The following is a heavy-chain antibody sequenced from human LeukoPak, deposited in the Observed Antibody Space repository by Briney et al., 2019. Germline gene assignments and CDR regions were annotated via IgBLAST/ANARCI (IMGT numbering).Heavy chain of an antibody. D-gene: IGHD5-18*01. CDR1: GYTFTSYD. Sequence: ASVKVSCKASGYTFTSYDINWVRQATGQGLEWMGWMNPNSGNTGYAQKFQGRVTITRNTSISTAYMELSSLRSEDTAVYYCASGLAGMVTYYYYYYMDVWGKGTTVTVSS. CDR3: ASGLAGMVTYYYYYYMDV. V-gene: IGHV1-8*03. CDR2: MNPNSGNT. J-gene: IGHJ6*03.